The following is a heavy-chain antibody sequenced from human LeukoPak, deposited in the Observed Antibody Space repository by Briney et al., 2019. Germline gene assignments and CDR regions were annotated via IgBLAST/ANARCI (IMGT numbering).Heavy chain of an antibody. CDR1: GGSISSYY. Sequence: SETLSLTCTVSGGSISSYYWSWIRQPPGKGLEWIGYIYYSGSTNHNPSLKSRVTISVDTSKNQFSLKLSSVTAADTAVYYCARYSYGILFDYWGQGTLVTVSS. D-gene: IGHD5-18*01. CDR3: ARYSYGILFDY. V-gene: IGHV4-59*01. CDR2: IYYSGST. J-gene: IGHJ4*02.